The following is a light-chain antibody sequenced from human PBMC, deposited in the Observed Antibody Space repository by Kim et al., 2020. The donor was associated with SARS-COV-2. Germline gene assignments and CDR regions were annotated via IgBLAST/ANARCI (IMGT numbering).Light chain of an antibody. CDR1: RSVCYTYNNKDY. CDR2: RAS. J-gene: IGKJ4*01. CDR3: QQYYTTPVT. V-gene: IGKV4-1*01. Sequence: AAIKCKSSRSVCYTYNNKDYLAWYQHKPGQAPKLLIYRASTRESGVPDRFSGSGSGTDFTLTISSLQAEDVAIYYCQQYYTTPVTFGGGTKVDIK.